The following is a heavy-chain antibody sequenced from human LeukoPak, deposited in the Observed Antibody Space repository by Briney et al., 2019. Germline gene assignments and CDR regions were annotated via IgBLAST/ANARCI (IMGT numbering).Heavy chain of an antibody. V-gene: IGHV3-23*01. CDR1: GFTFSSDA. D-gene: IGHD3-3*01. Sequence: GGSLRLSCAASGFTFSSDAMSWVRQAPGKGLEWVSAISGSGGSTYYADSVKGRFTISTDNSKKTLYLKMNSLRAEDTAVYYCAKEGVEYYDFWSGYYAYNWFDPWGERALVSVSS. CDR2: ISGSGGST. CDR3: AKEGVEYYDFWSGYYAYNWFDP. J-gene: IGHJ5*02.